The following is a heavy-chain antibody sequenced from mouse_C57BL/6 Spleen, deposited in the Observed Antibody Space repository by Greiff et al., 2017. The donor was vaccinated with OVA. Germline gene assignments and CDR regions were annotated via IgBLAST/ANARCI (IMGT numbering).Heavy chain of an antibody. CDR3: ARWDYGSSYGAY. J-gene: IGHJ3*01. CDR1: GYTFTSYW. CDR2: IYPGSGST. Sequence: QVQLQQPGAELVQPGASVKMSCKASGYTFTSYWITWVKQRPGQGLEWIGDIYPGSGSTNYNEKFKSKATLTVDTSDSTAYMQLSSLTSEDSAVYYCARWDYGSSYGAYWGQGTLVTVSA. D-gene: IGHD1-1*01. V-gene: IGHV1-55*01.